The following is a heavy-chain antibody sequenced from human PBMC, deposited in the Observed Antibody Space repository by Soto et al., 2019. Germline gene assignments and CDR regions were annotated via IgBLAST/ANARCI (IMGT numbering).Heavy chain of an antibody. CDR3: ASRYGGNSRASIGY. D-gene: IGHD2-21*02. CDR1: GGSFSGYY. V-gene: IGHV4-34*01. Sequence: QVPLPQWGAGLLKPSETLSLTCAVYGGSFSGYYWSWIRQPPGKGLEWIGEINHSGSTNYNPSLKSRVTISVDTSKNQFSLKLSSVTAADTAVYYCASRYGGNSRASIGYWGQGTLVTVSS. CDR2: INHSGST. J-gene: IGHJ4*02.